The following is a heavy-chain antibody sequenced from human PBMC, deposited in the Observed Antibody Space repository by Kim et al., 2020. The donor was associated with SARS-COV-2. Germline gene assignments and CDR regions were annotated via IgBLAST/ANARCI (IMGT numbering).Heavy chain of an antibody. J-gene: IGHJ1*01. CDR2: IYYSGST. V-gene: IGHV4-61*01. Sequence: SETLSLTCTVSGGSVSSGSYYWSWIRQPPGKGLEWIGYIYYSGSTNYNPSLKSRVTISVDTSKNQFSLKLSSVTAADTAVYYCARAPLNWNYHAEYFQHWGQGTLVTVSS. CDR1: GGSVSSGSYY. D-gene: IGHD1-7*01. CDR3: ARAPLNWNYHAEYFQH.